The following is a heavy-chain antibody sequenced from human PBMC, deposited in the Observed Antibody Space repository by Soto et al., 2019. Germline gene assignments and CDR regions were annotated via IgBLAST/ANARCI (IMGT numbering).Heavy chain of an antibody. CDR3: ARDWGVAASSGDAFDI. CDR1: GFTFSSYS. V-gene: IGHV3-21*01. J-gene: IGHJ3*02. D-gene: IGHD2-15*01. CDR2: ISSSSSYI. Sequence: EVQLVESGGGLVKPGGSLRLSCAASGFTFSSYSMNWVRQAPGKGLEWVSSISSSSSYIYYEDSVKGRFTISRDNAKNSLYRQMNSLRAEDTAVYYCARDWGVAASSGDAFDIWGQGTMVTVSS.